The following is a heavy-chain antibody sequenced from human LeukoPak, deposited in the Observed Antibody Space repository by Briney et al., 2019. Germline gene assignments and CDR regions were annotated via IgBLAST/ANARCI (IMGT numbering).Heavy chain of an antibody. CDR3: AREAAYYGMDV. Sequence: LGNPSPPRTVSRGSTSRFYLRWSRGPPGEGLGWIGYIYYSGSTNYNPSLKSRVTISVDTSKNQFSLKLSSVTAADTAVYYCAREAAYYGMDVWGKGTTVTVSS. J-gene: IGHJ6*04. CDR1: RGSTSRFY. CDR2: IYYSGST. V-gene: IGHV4-59*01. D-gene: IGHD6-13*01.